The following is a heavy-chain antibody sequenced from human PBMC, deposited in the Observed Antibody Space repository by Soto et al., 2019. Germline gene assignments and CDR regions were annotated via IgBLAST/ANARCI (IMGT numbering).Heavy chain of an antibody. J-gene: IGHJ3*02. Sequence: XGSLRLSCSASGFTFSNYAMSWVRQAPGRGLEWVSAISGSGGSTYYADSVKGRFTISRDNSKNTLYLQMNSLRAEDTAVYYCAKVGCSSTSCYTGGADAFDIWGQGTMVTVSS. D-gene: IGHD2-2*02. V-gene: IGHV3-23*01. CDR2: ISGSGGST. CDR1: GFTFSNYA. CDR3: AKVGCSSTSCYTGGADAFDI.